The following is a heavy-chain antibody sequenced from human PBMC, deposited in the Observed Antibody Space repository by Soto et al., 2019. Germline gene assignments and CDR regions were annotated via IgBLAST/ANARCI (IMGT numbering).Heavy chain of an antibody. J-gene: IGHJ4*02. CDR2: ISAYNGST. CDR3: ASSLSGSYLHDY. D-gene: IGHD1-26*01. Sequence: ASVKVSCKASGYTFTSYGISWVRQAPGQGLEWMGWISAYNGSTNYAQKLQGRVTMTTDTSTSTAYMELRSLRSDDTAVYYCASSLSGSYLHDYWGQGTLVTVSS. CDR1: GYTFTSYG. V-gene: IGHV1-18*01.